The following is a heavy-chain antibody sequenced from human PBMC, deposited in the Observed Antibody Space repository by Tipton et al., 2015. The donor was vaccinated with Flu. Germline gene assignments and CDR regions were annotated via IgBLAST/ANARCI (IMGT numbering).Heavy chain of an antibody. CDR3: TRRLVED. J-gene: IGHJ4*02. CDR1: GFSFSSHW. V-gene: IGHV3-7*01. CDR2: IKQDGSEK. Sequence: LSLTCAASGFSFSSHWMSWVRQAPGKGLEWVANIKQDGSEKNHVDSVKGRFTISRDNAKNSVYLQMNNLRVEDTAVYYCTRRLVEDWGQGTQVTVSA.